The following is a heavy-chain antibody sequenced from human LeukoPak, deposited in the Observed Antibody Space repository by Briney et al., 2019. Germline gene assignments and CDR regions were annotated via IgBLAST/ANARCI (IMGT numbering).Heavy chain of an antibody. Sequence: ASVKVSCKASGYTFTSYDINWVRQATGQGLEWMGWMNPNSGNTGYAQKFQGRVTMTRNTSISTAYMELSSLRSEDTAVYYCAREITTHYHDSSGYYYGEYFQHWGQGTLVTVSS. D-gene: IGHD3-22*01. V-gene: IGHV1-8*01. CDR3: AREITTHYHDSSGYYYGEYFQH. CDR2: MNPNSGNT. J-gene: IGHJ1*01. CDR1: GYTFTSYD.